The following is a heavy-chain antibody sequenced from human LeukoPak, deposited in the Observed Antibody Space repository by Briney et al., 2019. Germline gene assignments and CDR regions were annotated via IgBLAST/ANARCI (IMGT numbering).Heavy chain of an antibody. J-gene: IGHJ4*02. CDR3: ARHSAGIAVAGMNY. D-gene: IGHD6-19*01. CDR2: IYHSTST. V-gene: IGHV4-59*08. CDR1: GGSISSYY. Sequence: SETLSLTCTVSGGSISSYYWGWIRQPPGKGLEWIGYIYHSTSTNYNPSLKSRVTIPVDTSKNQFSLKLSSVTAADTAVYYCARHSAGIAVAGMNYWGQGTLVTVSS.